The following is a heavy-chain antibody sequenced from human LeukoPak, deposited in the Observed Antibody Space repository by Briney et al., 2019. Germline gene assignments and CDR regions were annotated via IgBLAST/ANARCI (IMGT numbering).Heavy chain of an antibody. J-gene: IGHJ3*01. CDR3: ARDPPGHDDDFDV. CDR2: IDHTGST. Sequence: SSETLSLTCTVPGGSISGISNFWGWIRQPPGKGLQWIAGIDHTGSTYYNPSLESRVTISMDTSNLQFSLRLRSVTAADTAVYYCARDPPGHDDDFDVWGHGTMVIVSS. V-gene: IGHV4-39*07. CDR1: GGSISGISNF.